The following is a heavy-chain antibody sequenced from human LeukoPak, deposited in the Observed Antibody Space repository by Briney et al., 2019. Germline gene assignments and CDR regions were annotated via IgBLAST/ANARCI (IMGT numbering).Heavy chain of an antibody. J-gene: IGHJ4*02. V-gene: IGHV3-21*01. D-gene: IGHD1-26*01. CDR2: ISSSSSYI. CDR1: GFTFSSYS. CDR3: ARDSGSYYALMYDY. Sequence: PGGSLRLSCAASGFTFSSYSMNWVRQAPGKGLEWVSSISSSSSYIYYADSVKGRFTISRDNAKNSLYLQMNSLGAEDTAVYYCARDSGSYYALMYDYWGQGTLVTVSS.